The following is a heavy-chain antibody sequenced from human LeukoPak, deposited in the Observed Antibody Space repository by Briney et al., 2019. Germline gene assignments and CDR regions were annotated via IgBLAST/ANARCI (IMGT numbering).Heavy chain of an antibody. D-gene: IGHD4-23*01. CDR3: SKDQYGGNPQYYFDY. J-gene: IGHJ4*02. Sequence: GGSLRLSCAASGFTFSSYAMSWVRQAPGKGRDWVSAISGSGGNTYYADSVKGRFTISRDNSQNTLYLQMNSVGDQPTGVYHCSKDQYGGNPQYYFDYWGQGTLVTVSS. CDR1: GFTFSSYA. V-gene: IGHV3-23*01. CDR2: ISGSGGNT.